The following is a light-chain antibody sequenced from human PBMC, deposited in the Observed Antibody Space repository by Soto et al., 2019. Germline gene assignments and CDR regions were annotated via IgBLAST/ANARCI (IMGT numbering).Light chain of an antibody. CDR3: AAWDDSLKGWV. V-gene: IGLV1-44*01. CDR1: SSNIGSNT. CDR2: TNN. Sequence: QSVLTQPPSASGTPGQRVTISCSGSSSNIGSNTVNWYQQVPGTAPKLLIYTNNHRPSGVPDRFSGSKSGTSASLAISGLQSEDEADYYCAAWDDSLKGWVFGGGTKLTVL. J-gene: IGLJ3*02.